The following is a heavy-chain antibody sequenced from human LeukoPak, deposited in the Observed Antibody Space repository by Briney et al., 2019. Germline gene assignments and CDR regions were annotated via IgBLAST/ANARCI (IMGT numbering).Heavy chain of an antibody. CDR1: GGSISSSSYY. D-gene: IGHD4-23*01. CDR3: ASGNSWRGYYFDY. J-gene: IGHJ4*02. V-gene: IGHV4-39*01. Sequence: KPSETLSLTCTVSGGSISSSSYYWGWIRQPPGKGLEWIGSIYYSGSTYYNPSLKSRVTISVDTSKNQFSLKLSSVTAADTAVYYCASGNSWRGYYFDYWGQGTLVTVSS. CDR2: IYYSGST.